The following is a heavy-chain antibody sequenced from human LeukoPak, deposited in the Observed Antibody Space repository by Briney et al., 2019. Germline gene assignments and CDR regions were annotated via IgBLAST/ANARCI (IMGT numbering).Heavy chain of an antibody. CDR2: IYYSGST. J-gene: IGHJ5*02. CDR3: ARHFWSYGSGSYYNWFDP. V-gene: IGHV4-39*01. Sequence: SETLSLTCTVSGGSISSSSYYWGWIRQPPGKGLEWIGSIYYSGSTYYNPSLKSRVTISVDTSKNQFSLKLSSVTAADTAVYYCARHFWSYGSGSYYNWFDPWGQGTLVTVSS. CDR1: GGSISSSSYY. D-gene: IGHD3-10*01.